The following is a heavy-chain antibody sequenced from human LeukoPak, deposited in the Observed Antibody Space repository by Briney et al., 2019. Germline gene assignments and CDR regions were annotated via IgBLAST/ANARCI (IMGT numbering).Heavy chain of an antibody. CDR3: ARSYYYDSSGYYVGFNFDY. CDR2: IYSGGST. V-gene: IGHV3-66*01. Sequence: QPGGTLRLSCVASGFTFSTYGMSWVRQAPGKGLEWVSVIYSGGSTYYADSVKGRFTISRDNSKNTLYLQMNSLRAEDTAVYYCARSYYYDSSGYYVGFNFDYWGQGTLVTVSS. J-gene: IGHJ4*02. D-gene: IGHD3-22*01. CDR1: GFTFSTYG.